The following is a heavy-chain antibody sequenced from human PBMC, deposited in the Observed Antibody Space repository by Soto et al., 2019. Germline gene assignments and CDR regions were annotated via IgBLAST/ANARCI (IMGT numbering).Heavy chain of an antibody. CDR3: AWAQYCSGGSCQSTKYYYYYYYMDV. D-gene: IGHD2-15*01. Sequence: PSETLSRTCDVYGRSSSGSYWSWIRQPPGLGLEWIGEINHSGSTNYNQSLKSRVTISVDTSKNQCSLKLSSVTAADTAVYYCAWAQYCSGGSCQSTKYYYYYYYMDVWGKGTTVT. J-gene: IGHJ6*03. CDR2: INHSGST. V-gene: IGHV4-34*01. CDR1: GRSSSGSY.